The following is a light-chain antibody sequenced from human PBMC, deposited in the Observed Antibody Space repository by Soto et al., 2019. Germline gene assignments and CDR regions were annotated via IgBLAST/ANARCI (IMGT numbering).Light chain of an antibody. CDR2: KAS. V-gene: IGKV1-5*03. Sequence: DSQMTQSPSTLSASVGDRVTITCRASQSVSTWLAWYQQKPEKAPKLLICKASSLESGVPSRFSGSGSGTEFTLTISSLQPDDFATYYCQQYDTYPWTFGQGTKVDIK. J-gene: IGKJ1*01. CDR3: QQYDTYPWT. CDR1: QSVSTW.